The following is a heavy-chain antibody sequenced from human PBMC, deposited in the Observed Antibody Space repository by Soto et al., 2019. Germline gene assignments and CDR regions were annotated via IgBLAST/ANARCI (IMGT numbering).Heavy chain of an antibody. Sequence: GASVKVSCKASGYTFTSYYMHWVRQAPGQGLEWMGIINPSGGSTSYAQKFQGRVTMTRDTSTSTVYMELSSLRSEDTAVYYCARERLSGYSYGYDAFDIWGQGTMVTVSS. D-gene: IGHD5-18*01. V-gene: IGHV1-46*01. CDR2: INPSGGST. CDR1: GYTFTSYY. CDR3: ARERLSGYSYGYDAFDI. J-gene: IGHJ3*02.